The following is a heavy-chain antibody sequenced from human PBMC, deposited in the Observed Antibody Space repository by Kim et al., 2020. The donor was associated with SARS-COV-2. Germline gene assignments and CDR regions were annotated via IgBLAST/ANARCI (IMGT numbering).Heavy chain of an antibody. D-gene: IGHD3-22*01. CDR1: GGSISSGGYY. Sequence: SETLSLTCTVSGGSISSGGYYWSWIRQHPGKGLEWIGYIYYSGSTYYNPSLKSRVTISVDTSKNQFSLKLSSVTAADTAVYYCARDRTYYYDSSGPLDNWGQGTMVTVSS. CDR2: IYYSGST. J-gene: IGHJ3*02. CDR3: ARDRTYYYDSSGPLDN. V-gene: IGHV4-31*03.